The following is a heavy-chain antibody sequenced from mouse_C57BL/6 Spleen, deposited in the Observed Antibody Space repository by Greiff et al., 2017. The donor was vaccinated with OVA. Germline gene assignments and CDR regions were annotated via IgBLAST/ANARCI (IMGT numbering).Heavy chain of an antibody. Sequence: EVHLVESGGGLVKPGGSLKLSCAASGFTFSSYAMSWVRQTPEKRLEWVATISDGGSYTYYPDNVKGRFTISRDNAKNNLYLQMSHLKSEDTAMYYCAREGDYDWYSFDYWGQGTTLTVSS. D-gene: IGHD2-4*01. CDR2: ISDGGSYT. CDR1: GFTFSSYA. J-gene: IGHJ2*01. CDR3: AREGDYDWYSFDY. V-gene: IGHV5-4*01.